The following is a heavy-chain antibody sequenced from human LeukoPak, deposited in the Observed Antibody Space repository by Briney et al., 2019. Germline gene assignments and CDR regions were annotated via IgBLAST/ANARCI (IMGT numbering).Heavy chain of an antibody. V-gene: IGHV4-34*01. CDR2: INHRGST. CDR3: ARGGGGWYWDN. Sequence: SETLSLTCAVYGGSFSGYYWSWIRQPPGKGLEWIGEINHRGSTNYNPSLKSRVTISVDTSKNQLSLKLSSVTAADTAVYYCARGGGGWYWDNWGQGTLVTVSS. CDR1: GGSFSGYY. D-gene: IGHD6-19*01. J-gene: IGHJ4*02.